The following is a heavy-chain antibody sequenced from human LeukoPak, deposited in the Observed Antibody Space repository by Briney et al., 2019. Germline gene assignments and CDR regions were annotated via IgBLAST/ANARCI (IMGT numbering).Heavy chain of an antibody. CDR1: GFTFNSYS. CDR2: ISSSSSYI. D-gene: IGHD3-10*01. J-gene: IGHJ3*02. CDR3: ARGLLWFGELLFSIDAFDI. Sequence: GGSLRLSCAASGFTFNSYSMNWVRQAPGKGLEWVSSISSSSSYIYYADSVKGRFTISRDNAKNSLHLQMNSLRAEDTAVYYCARGLLWFGELLFSIDAFDIWGQGTMVTVSS. V-gene: IGHV3-21*01.